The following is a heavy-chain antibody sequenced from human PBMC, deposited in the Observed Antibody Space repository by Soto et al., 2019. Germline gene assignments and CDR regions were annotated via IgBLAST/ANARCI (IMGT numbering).Heavy chain of an antibody. Sequence: QVQLVQSGAEVKKPGASVKVSCKASGYTFTNYDINWVRQATGQGLEWMGWMNPNSGNTGYAQKFQGRVTMTRNTCISTAYMELSSLRSEDTAVYYCARGRHIVGATIAGYWGQGTLVTVSS. V-gene: IGHV1-8*01. CDR2: MNPNSGNT. J-gene: IGHJ4*02. CDR1: GYTFTNYD. D-gene: IGHD1-26*01. CDR3: ARGRHIVGATIAGY.